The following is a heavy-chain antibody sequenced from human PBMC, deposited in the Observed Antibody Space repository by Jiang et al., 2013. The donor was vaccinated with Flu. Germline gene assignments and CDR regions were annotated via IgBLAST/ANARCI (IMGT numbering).Heavy chain of an antibody. Sequence: GPGLVKPSETLSLTCTVSGGSISSSSYYWGWIRQPPGKGLEWIGSIYYSGSTYYNPSLKSRVTISVDTSKNQFSLKLSSVTATDTAVYYCARLRYYGSGAGFDYWGQGTLVTASS. D-gene: IGHD3-10*01. CDR1: GGSISSSSYY. CDR2: IYYSGST. J-gene: IGHJ4*02. CDR3: ARLRYYGSGAGFDY. V-gene: IGHV4-39*01.